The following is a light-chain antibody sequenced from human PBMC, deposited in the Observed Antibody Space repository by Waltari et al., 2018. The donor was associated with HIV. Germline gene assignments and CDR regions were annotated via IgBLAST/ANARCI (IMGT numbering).Light chain of an antibody. Sequence: EIVMTQSPATLSVFPGDRATLSCRTSQSVSSNLAWYQQKHGQAPRPLIYGASTSATGIPARFSGSGSGTEFTLTISSLQYEDFAVYYCQQYYNWPPLTFGGGTKVEI. J-gene: IGKJ4*01. CDR3: QQYYNWPPLT. CDR2: GAS. CDR1: QSVSSN. V-gene: IGKV3-15*01.